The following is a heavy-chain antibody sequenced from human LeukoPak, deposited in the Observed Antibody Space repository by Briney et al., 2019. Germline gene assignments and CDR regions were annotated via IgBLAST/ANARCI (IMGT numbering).Heavy chain of an antibody. J-gene: IGHJ6*04. CDR2: IKQDGSEK. CDR1: GFTFSSYW. V-gene: IGHV3-7*01. Sequence: GGSLRLSCAASGFTFSSYWMSWVRQAPGKGLEWVANIKQDGSEKYYVDSVKGRFTISRDNAKNSLYLQMNSLRAEDTAVYYCARDRYYYDSSGKMDVWGKGTTVAVSS. CDR3: ARDRYYYDSSGKMDV. D-gene: IGHD3-22*01.